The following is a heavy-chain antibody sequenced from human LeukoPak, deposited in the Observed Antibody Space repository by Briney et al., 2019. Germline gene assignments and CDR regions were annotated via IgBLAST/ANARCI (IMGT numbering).Heavy chain of an antibody. J-gene: IGHJ5*02. Sequence: GESLKISCQGSGYRFISYWIGWVRQMPGKGLEWMGIIYPGDSDTRYSPSFQGQVTISADKSISIAYLQWSSLKASDTAMYYCARDYGGNGDWFDPWGQGTLVTVSS. CDR3: ARDYGGNGDWFDP. D-gene: IGHD4-23*01. V-gene: IGHV5-51*01. CDR2: IYPGDSDT. CDR1: GYRFISYW.